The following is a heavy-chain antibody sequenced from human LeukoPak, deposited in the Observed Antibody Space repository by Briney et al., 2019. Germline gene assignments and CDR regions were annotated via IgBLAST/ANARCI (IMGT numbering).Heavy chain of an antibody. CDR2: IIPIFGTA. D-gene: IGHD1-26*01. Sequence: ASVKVSCKASGYTFTGYYMHWVRQAPGQGLEWMGRIIPIFGTANYAQKFQGRVTITTDESTSTAYMELSSLRSEDTAVYYCARGDSWSSLFDYWGQGTLVTVSS. J-gene: IGHJ4*02. CDR1: GYTFTGYY. V-gene: IGHV1-69*05. CDR3: ARGDSWSSLFDY.